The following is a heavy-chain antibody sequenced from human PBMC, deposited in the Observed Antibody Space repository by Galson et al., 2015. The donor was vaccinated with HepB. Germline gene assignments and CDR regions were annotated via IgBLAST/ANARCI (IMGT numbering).Heavy chain of an antibody. V-gene: IGHV1-69*10. J-gene: IGHJ4*02. Sequence: SVKVSCKASGGAFSSFALSWVRQAPGQGLEWMGGIIPILGIPNYAQTFQGRVTITADNSTSTAYMELNSLRSEDTAVYYCARARGGGRLGGWRPPEDSWGQGTLVTVSS. D-gene: IGHD2-21*01. CDR1: GGAFSSFA. CDR2: IIPILGIP. CDR3: ARARGGGRLGGWRPPEDS.